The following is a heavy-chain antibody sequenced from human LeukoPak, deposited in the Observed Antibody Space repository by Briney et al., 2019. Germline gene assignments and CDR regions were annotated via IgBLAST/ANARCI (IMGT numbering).Heavy chain of an antibody. D-gene: IGHD1-14*01. V-gene: IGHV1-69*13. J-gene: IGHJ5*02. Sequence: SVKVSCKASGGTFSIYAISWVRQAPGQGLERMGGIIPIFGTANYAQKFQGRVTITADESTSTAYMELSSLRSEDTAVYYCARAGMARINWFDPWGQGTLVTVSS. CDR3: ARAGMARINWFDP. CDR2: IIPIFGTA. CDR1: GGTFSIYA.